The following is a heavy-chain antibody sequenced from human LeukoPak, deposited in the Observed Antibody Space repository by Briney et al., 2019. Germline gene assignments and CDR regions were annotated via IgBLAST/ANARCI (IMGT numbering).Heavy chain of an antibody. D-gene: IGHD2-15*01. V-gene: IGHV4-39*07. CDR3: AQGWWFDP. Sequence: SETLSLTCTVSGGSISSSSYYWGWIRQPPGKGLEWIGSIYYSGSTYYNPSLKSRVTISVDTSKNQFSLKLSSVTAADTAVYYCAQGWWFDPWGQGTLVTVSS. CDR1: GGSISSSSYY. J-gene: IGHJ5*02. CDR2: IYYSGST.